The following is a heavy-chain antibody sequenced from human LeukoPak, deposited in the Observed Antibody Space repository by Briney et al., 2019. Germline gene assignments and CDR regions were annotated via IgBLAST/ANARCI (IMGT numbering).Heavy chain of an antibody. CDR2: LSFDGSDK. V-gene: IGHV3-30-3*01. CDR1: GFTLSTYS. D-gene: IGHD6-13*01. J-gene: IGHJ3*02. CDR3: ARDPYSNFFGAFDI. Sequence: GGSLRLSCAGSGFTLSTYSMHGVREAPDKGLEWVAGLSFDGSDKHFADSVKGRFTISRDNAKNSLYLQKNSLRAEDTAVYYCARDPYSNFFGAFDIWGQGTMVTVSS.